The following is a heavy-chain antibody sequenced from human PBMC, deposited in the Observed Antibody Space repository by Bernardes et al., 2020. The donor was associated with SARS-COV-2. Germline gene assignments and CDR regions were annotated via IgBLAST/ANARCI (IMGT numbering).Heavy chain of an antibody. CDR2: ISAYNGNT. V-gene: IGHV1-18*01. Sequence: ASVKVSCKASGYTFTSYGISWVRQAPGQGLEWMGWISAYNGNTHYAQKLQGRVTMTTDTSTSTAYMELRSLRSDDTAVYYCARSRVVAARKGYGMDVWGQGTTVTVSS. CDR3: ARSRVVAARKGYGMDV. J-gene: IGHJ6*02. D-gene: IGHD2-15*01. CDR1: GYTFTSYG.